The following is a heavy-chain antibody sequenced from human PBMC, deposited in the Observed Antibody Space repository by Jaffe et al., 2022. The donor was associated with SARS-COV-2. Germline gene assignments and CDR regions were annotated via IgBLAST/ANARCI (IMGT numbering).Heavy chain of an antibody. CDR1: GFTFSTYA. J-gene: IGHJ3*02. CDR3: ARARGGNYFDAFDM. V-gene: IGHV3-30*04. D-gene: IGHD4-4*01. CDR2: ISYDGNNK. Sequence: QVQLVESGGGVVQPGRSLRLSCAASGFTFSTYAMHWVRQAPGKGLEWVAVISYDGNNKYFADSVKGRFTISRDNSKNTLYVEMNSLRGEDTAVYYCARARGGNYFDAFDMWGQGTLVTVSS.